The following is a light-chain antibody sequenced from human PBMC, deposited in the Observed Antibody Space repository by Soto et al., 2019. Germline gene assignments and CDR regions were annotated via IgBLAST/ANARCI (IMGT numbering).Light chain of an antibody. V-gene: IGKV3-11*01. CDR3: QQRSDWRIT. J-gene: IGKJ5*01. Sequence: EIELTQSPATLSLSPGERATLSCRASQSVSSSLAWYQQKHGQAPRLLISDTSNRATGIPARFSGSGSGTVFTLTISSLEPEDFAVYYCQQRSDWRITFGQGTRLEIK. CDR2: DTS. CDR1: QSVSSS.